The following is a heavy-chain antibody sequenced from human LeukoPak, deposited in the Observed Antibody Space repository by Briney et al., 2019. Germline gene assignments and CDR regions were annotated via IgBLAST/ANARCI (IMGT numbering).Heavy chain of an antibody. CDR3: ARESEGLVPAAQIDY. Sequence: GGSLRLSCAASGFTFSSYWMSWVRQAPGKGLEWVANIKQDGSEKYYVDSVEGRFTISRDNAKNSLYLQMNSLRAEDTAVYYCARESEGLVPAAQIDYWGQGTLVTVSS. CDR1: GFTFSSYW. CDR2: IKQDGSEK. V-gene: IGHV3-7*01. D-gene: IGHD2-2*01. J-gene: IGHJ4*02.